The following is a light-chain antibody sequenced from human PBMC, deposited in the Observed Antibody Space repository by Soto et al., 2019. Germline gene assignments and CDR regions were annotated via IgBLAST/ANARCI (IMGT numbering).Light chain of an antibody. V-gene: IGLV2-23*01. Sequence: QSAPTQPASVSGSPGQSITISCTGTSSDVGSYNLVSWYQQHPDKAPKLMIYEGSKRPSGVSNRFSGSKSGNTASLTISGLQAEDEADYYCCSYAGSSTYVVFGGGTKLTVL. CDR3: CSYAGSSTYVV. J-gene: IGLJ2*01. CDR2: EGS. CDR1: SSDVGSYNL.